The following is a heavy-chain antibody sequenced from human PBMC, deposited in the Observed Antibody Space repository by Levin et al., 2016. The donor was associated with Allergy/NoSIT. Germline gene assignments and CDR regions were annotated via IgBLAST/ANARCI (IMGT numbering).Heavy chain of an antibody. V-gene: IGHV4-59*01. J-gene: IGHJ3*02. CDR1: GGSISSYY. Sequence: SETLSLTCTVSGGSISSYYWSWIRQPPGKGLEWIGYINYLGSTNYNPSLETRVYISVDTSKNHFSLRLTSLTAADTAVYYCSSPNQGPYAFDIWSQGTMVTVSS. CDR2: INYLGST. CDR3: SSPNQGPYAFDI. D-gene: IGHD1-14*01.